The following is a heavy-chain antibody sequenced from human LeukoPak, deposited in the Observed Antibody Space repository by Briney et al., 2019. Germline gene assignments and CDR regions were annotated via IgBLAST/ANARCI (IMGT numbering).Heavy chain of an antibody. D-gene: IGHD3-22*01. J-gene: IGHJ4*02. Sequence: AGSLRLSCAASGFTFSSYDIHWVRQAPGKGLEWVAVLSYHGSNKYYADSVKGRFTISRDNSKNTLYLKVDSLRAEDTAVYYCARGDDYYDSSGYKFYLDYWGQGTLVTVSS. V-gene: IGHV3-30-3*01. CDR1: GFTFSSYD. CDR3: ARGDDYYDSSGYKFYLDY. CDR2: LSYHGSNK.